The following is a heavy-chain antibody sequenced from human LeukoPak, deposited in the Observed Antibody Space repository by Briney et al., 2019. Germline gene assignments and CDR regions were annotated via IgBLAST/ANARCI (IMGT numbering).Heavy chain of an antibody. D-gene: IGHD2-2*01. J-gene: IGHJ4*02. V-gene: IGHV1-46*01. Sequence: ASVKVSCKASGYTFTSYYMHWVRQAPGQGLEWVGIINPSGGSTSYAQKFQGRVTMTRDTSISTAYMELSRLRSDDTAVYYCAREGWIGYCSSTSCSYFDYWGQGTLVTVSS. CDR2: INPSGGST. CDR1: GYTFTSYY. CDR3: AREGWIGYCSSTSCSYFDY.